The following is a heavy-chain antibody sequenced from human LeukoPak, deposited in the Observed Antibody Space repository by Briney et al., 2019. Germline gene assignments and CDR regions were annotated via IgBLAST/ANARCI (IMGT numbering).Heavy chain of an antibody. CDR2: IKQDGSEK. D-gene: IGHD1-26*01. J-gene: IGHJ4*02. Sequence: GGSLRLSCAASGFTFSSYWMSWVRQAPGKGLEWVANIKQDGSEKYYVDSVKGRFTISRDNSKNTLYLQMNSLRAEDTAVYYCAKDQIVGAIGYWGQGTLVTVSS. CDR3: AKDQIVGAIGY. CDR1: GFTFSSYW. V-gene: IGHV3-7*01.